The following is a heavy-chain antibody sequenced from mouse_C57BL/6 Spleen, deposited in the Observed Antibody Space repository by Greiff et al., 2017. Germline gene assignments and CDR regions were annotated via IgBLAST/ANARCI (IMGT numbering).Heavy chain of an antibody. CDR2: IWWDDDK. V-gene: IGHV8-8*01. J-gene: IGHJ2*01. CDR3: ARIRYYGSSPYYFDD. CDR1: GFSLSTFGMG. Sequence: QVQLKESGPGILQPSQTLSLTCSFSGFSLSTFGMGVGWIRQPSGKGLEWLAHIWWDDDKYYNPALKSRLPLSKATSKSQVFLKIANVDTADTATYYCARIRYYGSSPYYFDDWGQGTTLTVSS. D-gene: IGHD1-1*01.